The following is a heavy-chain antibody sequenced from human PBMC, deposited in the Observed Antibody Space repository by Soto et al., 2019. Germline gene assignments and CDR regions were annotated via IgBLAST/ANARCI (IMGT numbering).Heavy chain of an antibody. J-gene: IGHJ1*01. V-gene: IGHV4-39*01. CDR3: ATVPPDSRHEYFQH. CDR2: IYYSGST. Sequence: QLQLQESGPGLVKHSEALSLTCTVSGGSISSSSYYWAWIRQPPGKGLEWIGNIYYSGSTYCNPSLKSRVTLYVDPSKNQFSLYLSSVTAADTAVYYWATVPPDSRHEYFQHWGQGTLVTVSS. D-gene: IGHD6-13*01. CDR1: GGSISSSSYY.